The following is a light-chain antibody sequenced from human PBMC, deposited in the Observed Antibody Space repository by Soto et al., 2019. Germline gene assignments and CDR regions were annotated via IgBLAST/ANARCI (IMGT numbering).Light chain of an antibody. CDR2: KAS. CDR1: QSISTW. V-gene: IGKV1-5*03. J-gene: IGKJ4*01. Sequence: DIQMTQSPSTLSASVGDRVTITCRASQSISTWLAWYQQKPGKAPKFLIYKASNLEGGVPSRFSGSGSGTEFTITINSLQPDDFATYYCQQYNTYPLSFGGGTKVDIK. CDR3: QQYNTYPLS.